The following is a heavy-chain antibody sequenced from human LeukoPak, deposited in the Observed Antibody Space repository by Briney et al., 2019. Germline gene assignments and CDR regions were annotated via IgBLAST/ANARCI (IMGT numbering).Heavy chain of an antibody. D-gene: IGHD3-16*01. J-gene: IGHJ5*01. Sequence: QTGGSLRLSCVASGFTFSDFVMSWVRQTPGKGLEWVSVIKANGETTYYADSVKGRFSISRDNSKNTLSLQMSSLTAEDTAIYYCAKILWGDLWFKWFDSWGQGALVTVSS. CDR1: GFTFSDFV. V-gene: IGHV3-23*01. CDR2: IKANGETT. CDR3: AKILWGDLWFKWFDS.